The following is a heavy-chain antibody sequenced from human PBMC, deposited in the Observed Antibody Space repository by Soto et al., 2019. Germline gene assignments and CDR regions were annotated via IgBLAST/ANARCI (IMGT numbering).Heavy chain of an antibody. Sequence: EVQLVESGGGLVQPGGSLRLSCAASGFTVGSNYMNWVRQAPGKELEWVSVIYSGGSTYYADSVKGRFTISRDNSKNTLYLQMNSLRAEDTAVYYCARSWAVAGSYDYWGQGTLVTVSS. CDR2: IYSGGST. D-gene: IGHD6-19*01. CDR1: GFTVGSNY. V-gene: IGHV3-66*01. J-gene: IGHJ4*02. CDR3: ARSWAVAGSYDY.